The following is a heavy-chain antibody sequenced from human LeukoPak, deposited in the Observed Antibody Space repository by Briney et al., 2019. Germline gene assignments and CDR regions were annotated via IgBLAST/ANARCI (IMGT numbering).Heavy chain of an antibody. CDR3: ARDAEYYYDSSGHDY. J-gene: IGHJ4*02. D-gene: IGHD3-22*01. Sequence: ASVTVSCKASGYTFTGYYMHWVRQAPGQGLEGMGWINPNSGGTNYAQKFQGRVTMTRDTSISTAYMELSRLRSDDTAVYYCARDAEYYYDSSGHDYWGQGTLVTVSS. CDR1: GYTFTGYY. CDR2: INPNSGGT. V-gene: IGHV1-2*02.